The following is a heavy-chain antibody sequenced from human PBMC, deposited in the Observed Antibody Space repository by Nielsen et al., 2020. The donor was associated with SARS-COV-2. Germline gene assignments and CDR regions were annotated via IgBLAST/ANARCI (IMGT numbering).Heavy chain of an antibody. Sequence: ASVKVSCKAPGYTFTGYYMHWVRQAPGQGLEWMGRINPNSGGTNYAQKFQGRVTMTRDTSISTAYMELSRLRSDDTAVYYCARGVPAAMFSFYYYGMDVWGQGTTVTVSS. CDR1: GYTFTGYY. CDR2: INPNSGGT. D-gene: IGHD2-2*01. J-gene: IGHJ6*02. CDR3: ARGVPAAMFSFYYYGMDV. V-gene: IGHV1-2*06.